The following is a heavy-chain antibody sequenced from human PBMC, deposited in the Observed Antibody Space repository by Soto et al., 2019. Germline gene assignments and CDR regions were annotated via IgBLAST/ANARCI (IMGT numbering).Heavy chain of an antibody. CDR3: ARDQKYCSAGSCYSRYYYYYYMDV. CDR1: GFTFSSYS. CDR2: ISSSSSYI. J-gene: IGHJ6*03. Sequence: EVQLVESGGGLVKPGGSLRLSCAASGFTFSSYSMNWVRQAPGKGLEWVSSISSSSSYIYYADSVKGRFTISRDNAKNSLYLQMNSLRAEDTAVYYCARDQKYCSAGSCYSRYYYYYYMDVWGKGTTVTVSS. D-gene: IGHD2-15*01. V-gene: IGHV3-21*01.